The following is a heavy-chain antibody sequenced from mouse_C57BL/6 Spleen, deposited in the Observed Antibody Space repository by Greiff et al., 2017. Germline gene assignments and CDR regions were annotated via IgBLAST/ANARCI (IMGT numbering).Heavy chain of an antibody. CDR1: GYTFTDYT. V-gene: IGHV1-78*01. CDR3: ARRNYGYYYAMDY. Sequence: VMLVESDAELVKPGASVKISCKASGYTFTDYTIHWMKQRPEQGLEWIGYIYPRDGSTKYNEKFKGKATLTADKSSSTAYMQLNRLTSEDSAVYGCARRNYGYYYAMDYWGQGTSVTVSS. D-gene: IGHD2-2*01. J-gene: IGHJ4*01. CDR2: IYPRDGST.